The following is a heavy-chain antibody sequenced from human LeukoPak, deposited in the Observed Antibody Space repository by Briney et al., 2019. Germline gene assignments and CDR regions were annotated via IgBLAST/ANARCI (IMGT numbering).Heavy chain of an antibody. CDR3: ARVPLDGYNLGYYFDY. D-gene: IGHD5-24*01. Sequence: ASVKVSCKASGYTFTGYYMHWVRQAPGQGLEWMGRIIPILGIANYAQKFQGRVTITADKSTSTAYMELSSLRSEDTAVYYCARVPLDGYNLGYYFDYWGQGTLVTVSS. CDR1: GYTFTGYY. V-gene: IGHV1-69*04. CDR2: IIPILGIA. J-gene: IGHJ4*02.